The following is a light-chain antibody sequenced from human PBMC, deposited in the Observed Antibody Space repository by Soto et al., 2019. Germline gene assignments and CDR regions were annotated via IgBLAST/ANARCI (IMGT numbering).Light chain of an antibody. J-gene: IGLJ1*01. Sequence: QSVLTQPASVSGAPGQSVTLSCTGTSSGVGSYNLVSWYQQHPGEAPKLMIYGGTKRPSGVSNRFSGSKSGNTASLTISGLQAEDEADYYCCSYAGITTYYVFGTGTKVTVL. CDR3: CSYAGITTYYV. CDR2: GGT. V-gene: IGLV2-23*01. CDR1: SSGVGSYNL.